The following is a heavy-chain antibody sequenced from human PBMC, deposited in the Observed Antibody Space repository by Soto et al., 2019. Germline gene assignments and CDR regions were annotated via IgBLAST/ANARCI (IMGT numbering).Heavy chain of an antibody. Sequence: SETLSLTCTVSGGSISSSSYYWGWFRQPPGKGLEWIGSIYYSGYTYYNPSLKSRVTISVDTSKNQFSLKLSSVTAADTAVYYCARVCGGDCHNGMDVWGQGTTVT. J-gene: IGHJ6*02. CDR2: IYYSGYT. CDR1: GGSISSSSYY. CDR3: ARVCGGDCHNGMDV. D-gene: IGHD2-21*02. V-gene: IGHV4-39*01.